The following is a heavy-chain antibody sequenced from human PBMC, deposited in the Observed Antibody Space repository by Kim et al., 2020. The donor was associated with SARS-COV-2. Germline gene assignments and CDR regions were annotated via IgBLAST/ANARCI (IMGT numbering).Heavy chain of an antibody. CDR2: IIPIFGTA. D-gene: IGHD5-12*01. CDR3: ARAKARDGYNLHY. J-gene: IGHJ4*02. CDR1: GGTFSSYA. Sequence: SVKVSCKASGGTFSSYAISWVRQVPGQGLEWMGGIIPIFGTANYAQKFQGRVTITADESTSTAYMELSSLRSEDTAVYYCARAKARDGYNLHYRGQGTLVTVSS. V-gene: IGHV1-69*13.